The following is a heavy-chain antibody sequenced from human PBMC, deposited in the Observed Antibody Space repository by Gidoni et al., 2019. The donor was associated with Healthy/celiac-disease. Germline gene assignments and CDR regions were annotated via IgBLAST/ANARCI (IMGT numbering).Heavy chain of an antibody. CDR3: ARHEAPMEDTLFDY. CDR1: GGSISSSSYD. D-gene: IGHD5-18*01. CDR2: IYCIGSA. Sequence: QPQLQETGQGLVKPSETLSLTCTVPGGSISSSSYDWGWIRQPPGKGLEWIGSIYCIGSAYSTPSCKSRVTISLDTSKNQFALKLSSVTAADSAVYYCARHEAPMEDTLFDYWGQGTLVTVSS. J-gene: IGHJ4*02. V-gene: IGHV4-39*01.